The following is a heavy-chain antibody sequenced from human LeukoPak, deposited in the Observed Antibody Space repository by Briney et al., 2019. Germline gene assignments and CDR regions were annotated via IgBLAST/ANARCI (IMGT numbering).Heavy chain of an antibody. J-gene: IGHJ4*02. CDR2: IIPIFGTV. CDR3: AVTKSGYSYGSPLYYFDY. D-gene: IGHD5-18*01. Sequence: SSVKVSCKASGGTFSSYAISWVRQAPGQGLEWMGGIIPIFGTVNYAQKFQGRVTITTDESTSTAYMELSSLRSEDTAVYYCAVTKSGYSYGSPLYYFDYWGQGTLVTVSS. V-gene: IGHV1-69*05. CDR1: GGTFSSYA.